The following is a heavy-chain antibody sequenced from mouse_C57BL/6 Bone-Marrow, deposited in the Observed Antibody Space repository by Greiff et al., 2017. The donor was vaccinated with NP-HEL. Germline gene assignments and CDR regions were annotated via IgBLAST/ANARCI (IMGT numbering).Heavy chain of an antibody. V-gene: IGHV1-4*01. CDR2: IHPSSGYT. D-gene: IGHD2-5*01. CDR3: ASYYSNSAWFAY. Sequence: QVQLQQSGAELARPGASVKMSCKASGYTFTSYTMHWVKQRPGQGLEWIGYIHPSSGYTKYNQKFKDKATLTADKSSSTAYMQLSSLTSEDSAVYYCASYYSNSAWFAYWGQGTLVTVSA. J-gene: IGHJ3*01. CDR1: GYTFTSYT.